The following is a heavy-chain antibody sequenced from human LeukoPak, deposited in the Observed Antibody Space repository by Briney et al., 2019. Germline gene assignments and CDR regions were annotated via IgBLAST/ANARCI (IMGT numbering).Heavy chain of an antibody. CDR2: INHSGST. J-gene: IGHJ4*02. V-gene: IGHV4-34*01. CDR1: GGSFSGYY. CDR3: ARGTIGGSSWTDY. D-gene: IGHD6-13*01. Sequence: SETLSLTCAVYGGSFSGYYWSWIRQPPWKGLEWIGEINHSGSTNYNPSLKSRVTISVDTSKNQFSLKLSSVTAADTAVYYCARGTIGGSSWTDYWGQGTLVTVSS.